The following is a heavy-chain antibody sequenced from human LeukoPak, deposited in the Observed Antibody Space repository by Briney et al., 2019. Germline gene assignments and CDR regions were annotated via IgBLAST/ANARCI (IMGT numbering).Heavy chain of an antibody. Sequence: SETLSLTCTVSGGSISSYYWSWIRQPPGKGLEWIGYIYYSGSTNYNPSLKSRVTISVDTSKNQFSLKLSSVTAADTAMYYCARLDYGDYVTVDYWGQGTLVTVSS. CDR1: GGSISSYY. V-gene: IGHV4-59*01. J-gene: IGHJ4*02. D-gene: IGHD4-17*01. CDR2: IYYSGST. CDR3: ARLDYGDYVTVDY.